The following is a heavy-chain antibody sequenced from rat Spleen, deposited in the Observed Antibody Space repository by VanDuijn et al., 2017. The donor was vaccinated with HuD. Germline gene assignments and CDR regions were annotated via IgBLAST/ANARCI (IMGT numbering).Heavy chain of an antibody. CDR3: ARDLGGAVD. D-gene: IGHD4-6*01. CDR2: IWKTGGT. V-gene: IGHV2-41*01. Sequence: QVQLKESGPGLVQPSQTLSLTCIVAGFSLTSYNVHWVRQPPGKGLEWMGVIWKTGGTRYNSALKSRLSISKDTSKNQVFLNGNSLQTEDTATDLCARDLGGAVDWGQGVMVTVSS. CDR1: GFSLTSYN. J-gene: IGHJ2*01.